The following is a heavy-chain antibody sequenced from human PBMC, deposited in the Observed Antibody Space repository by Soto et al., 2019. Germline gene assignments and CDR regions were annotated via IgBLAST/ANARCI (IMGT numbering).Heavy chain of an antibody. J-gene: IGHJ4*02. CDR1: GGSISSYY. CDR2: IYYSGST. V-gene: IGHV4-59*01. CDR3: ARVGRRRATGFDY. D-gene: IGHD1-26*01. Sequence: QVQLQESGPGLVKPSETLSLTCTVSGGSISSYYWSWIRQPPGKGLECIGYIYYSGSTNYNPSLRSRVTISVDTSKNQFSLKLTSVTAADTDVYYCARVGRRRATGFDYWCQGTRVTVSS.